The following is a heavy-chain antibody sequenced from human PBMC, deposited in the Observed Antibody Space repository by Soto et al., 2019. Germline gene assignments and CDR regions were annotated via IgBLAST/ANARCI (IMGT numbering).Heavy chain of an antibody. V-gene: IGHV3-23*01. CDR2: ISGSGGST. Sequence: PGGSLRLSCAASGFTFSSYAMSWVRQAPGKGLEWVSAISGSGGSTYYADSVKGRFTISRDNSKNQFSLKLSSVTAADTAVYYCARQPTTADYDLWFDPWGQGTLVTVSS. CDR3: ARQPTTADYDLWFDP. J-gene: IGHJ5*02. D-gene: IGHD3-16*01. CDR1: GFTFSSYA.